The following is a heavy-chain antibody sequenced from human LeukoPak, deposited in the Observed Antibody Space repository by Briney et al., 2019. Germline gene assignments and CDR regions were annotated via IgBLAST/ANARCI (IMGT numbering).Heavy chain of an antibody. Sequence: PGRSLRLSCAASGFTFSSYGMHWVRQAPGKGLEWVAVISYDGSNKYYADSVKGRFTISRDNSKNTLYLQMNSLRAEDMAVYYRAKDVGYCSSTSCYGPWGQGTLVTVSS. V-gene: IGHV3-30*18. CDR2: ISYDGSNK. CDR1: GFTFSSYG. J-gene: IGHJ4*02. D-gene: IGHD2-2*01. CDR3: AKDVGYCSSTSCYGP.